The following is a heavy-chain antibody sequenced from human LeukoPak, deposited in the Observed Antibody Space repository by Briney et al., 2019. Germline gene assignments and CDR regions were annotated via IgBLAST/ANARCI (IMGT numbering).Heavy chain of an antibody. D-gene: IGHD5-24*01. CDR3: ARMATPYY. Sequence: GGSLRLSCAASGFTFSAYWMSWVRQAPGKGLEWVAKIKQDGSEQHSVDSVKGRFTSPRDNARNRLFLQMNSLRAEDTAVYYWARMATPYYWGQGTLVTVSS. J-gene: IGHJ4*02. V-gene: IGHV3-7*03. CDR1: GFTFSAYW. CDR2: IKQDGSEQ.